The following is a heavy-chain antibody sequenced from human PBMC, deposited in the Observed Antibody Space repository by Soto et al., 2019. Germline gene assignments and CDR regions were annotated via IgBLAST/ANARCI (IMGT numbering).Heavy chain of an antibody. CDR1: SASLGGHY. CDR3: ARGKPSGYRFGPRNFFYYGLDV. CDR2: VHPSGST. Sequence: SETLCVTCAFFSASLGGHYWSWIRQSPAKGLDLIGEVHPSGSTDYNPSLKSRLTLSLDTSKNQFSLKVASVTAADTAVYFCARGKPSGYRFGPRNFFYYGLDVWGPGTTVTVSS. J-gene: IGHJ6*01. D-gene: IGHD5-18*01. V-gene: IGHV4-34*01.